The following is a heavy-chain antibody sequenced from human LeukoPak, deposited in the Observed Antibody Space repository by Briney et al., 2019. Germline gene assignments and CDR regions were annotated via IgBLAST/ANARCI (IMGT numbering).Heavy chain of an antibody. V-gene: IGHV3-53*01. D-gene: IGHD1-1*01. J-gene: IGHJ4*02. CDR3: ARLVATTGRLYFDY. CDR2: IYSGGNT. CDR1: GFTFSSSS. Sequence: GGSLRLSCAASGFTFSSSSMNWVRQAPGKGLEYVSVIYSGGNTYYAGSVKGRFTISRDNSKNTVYLQMNSLRAEDTAVFYCARLVATTGRLYFDYWGQGNLVTVSS.